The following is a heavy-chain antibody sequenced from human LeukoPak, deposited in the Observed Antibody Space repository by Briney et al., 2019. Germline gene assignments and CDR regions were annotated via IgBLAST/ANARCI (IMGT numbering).Heavy chain of an antibody. Sequence: PGGSLRLSCAASGFTFSSYWMSWVRQAPGKGLEWVANIKQDGSEKYYVDSVKGRFTISRDNAKNSLYLQMNSLRAEDTAVYYCARDIRGWGPRSRPEWYFDLWGRGTLVTVSS. CDR2: IKQDGSEK. V-gene: IGHV3-7*01. J-gene: IGHJ2*01. CDR3: ARDIRGWGPRSRPEWYFDL. CDR1: GFTFSSYW. D-gene: IGHD1-14*01.